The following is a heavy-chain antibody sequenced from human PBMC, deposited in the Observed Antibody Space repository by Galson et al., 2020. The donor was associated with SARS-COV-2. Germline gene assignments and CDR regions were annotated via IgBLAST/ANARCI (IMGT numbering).Heavy chain of an antibody. CDR1: GSTFRNHA. Sequence: RGSLRLSCAASGSTFRNHAMSWVRQPPGKGLEWVSAISGSGGSTSYADSVTGRLTIPRDNSKNTLYLQMNSLRAEDAAIYYCAMENSGYDDGWYDFDPWGQGTLVTVSS. CDR2: ISGSGGST. V-gene: IGHV3-23*01. CDR3: AMENSGYDDGWYDFDP. J-gene: IGHJ5*02. D-gene: IGHD5-12*01.